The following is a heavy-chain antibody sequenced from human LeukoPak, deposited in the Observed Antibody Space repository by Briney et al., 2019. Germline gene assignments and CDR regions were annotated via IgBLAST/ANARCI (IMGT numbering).Heavy chain of an antibody. D-gene: IGHD5-12*01. Sequence: PSETLSLTCTVSGGSISSYYWSWIRQPPGKGLEWIGYIYHSGSTNYNPSLKSRVTISVDTSKNQFSLKLSSVTAADTAVYYCARRDSGYDYHWFDPWGQGTLVTVS. V-gene: IGHV4-59*01. CDR1: GGSISSYY. J-gene: IGHJ5*02. CDR3: ARRDSGYDYHWFDP. CDR2: IYHSGST.